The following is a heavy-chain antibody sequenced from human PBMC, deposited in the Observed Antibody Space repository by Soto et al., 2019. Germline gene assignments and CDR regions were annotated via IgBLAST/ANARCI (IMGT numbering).Heavy chain of an antibody. V-gene: IGHV2-26*01. CDR3: ARITSGSYTNWFDP. D-gene: IGHD1-26*01. CDR1: GFSLSNARMG. J-gene: IGHJ5*02. Sequence: QVTLKESGPVLVKPTETLTLTCTVSGFSLSNARMGVSWIRQPPGKALEWLAHIFSNDEKSYSTSLKSRLTIXKXTXXSQVVLTMTNMDPVDTATYYCARITSGSYTNWFDPWGQGTLVTVSS. CDR2: IFSNDEK.